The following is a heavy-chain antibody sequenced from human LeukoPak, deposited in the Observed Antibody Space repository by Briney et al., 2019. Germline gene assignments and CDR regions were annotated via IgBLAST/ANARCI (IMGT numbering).Heavy chain of an antibody. D-gene: IGHD3-10*01. CDR1: GFTFSSYA. V-gene: IGHV3-30*18. Sequence: PGGSLRLSCAASGFTFSSYAMSWVRQAPGKGLEWVAVISYDGSNKYYADSVKGRFTISRDNSKNTLYLQMNSLRAEDTAVYYCAKDDEFRPFDYWGQGTLVTVSS. CDR2: ISYDGSNK. J-gene: IGHJ4*02. CDR3: AKDDEFRPFDY.